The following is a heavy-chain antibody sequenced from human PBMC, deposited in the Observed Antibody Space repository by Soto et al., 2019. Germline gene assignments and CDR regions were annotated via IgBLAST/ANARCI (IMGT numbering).Heavy chain of an antibody. CDR1: GYTFTSYG. Sequence: GASVKVSCKASGYTFTSYGIHWVRQAPGQRLEWTGWINAGNGNTKYSEKFQGRVTITRDTSASTAYLELSSLRSEDTAVYYCATDPNDSSAYYHHYYYGMDVWGQGTTVTVS. D-gene: IGHD3-22*01. J-gene: IGHJ6*02. CDR2: INAGNGNT. CDR3: ATDPNDSSAYYHHYYYGMDV. V-gene: IGHV1-3*01.